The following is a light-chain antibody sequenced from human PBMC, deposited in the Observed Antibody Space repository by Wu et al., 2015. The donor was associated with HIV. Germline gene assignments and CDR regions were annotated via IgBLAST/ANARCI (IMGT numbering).Light chain of an antibody. CDR2: QAS. Sequence: DIQMTQSPSTLSASVGDRVTITCRASQSISSSLAWYQQKPGRAPDLLIYQASSLETGVSARFSGSGSGTEFTLTISSLRPDDFATYYCQQYNSYPLTFGGGTKVDIK. J-gene: IGKJ4*01. CDR3: QQYNSYPLT. CDR1: QSISSS. V-gene: IGKV1-5*03.